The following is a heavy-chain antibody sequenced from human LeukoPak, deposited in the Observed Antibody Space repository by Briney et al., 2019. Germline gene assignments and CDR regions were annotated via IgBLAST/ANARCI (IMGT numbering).Heavy chain of an antibody. Sequence: PGGSLRLSCAASGFSLDDYAMHWVRQAPGQGLEWVSSISWDGRNMAYADSVKGRFTISRDNAKNSLYLQMNSLRAEDTAVYYCARRRSSGTDYWGQGTLVTVPS. J-gene: IGHJ4*02. CDR2: ISWDGRNM. V-gene: IGHV3-9*01. CDR1: GFSLDDYA. CDR3: ARRRSSGTDY. D-gene: IGHD6-19*01.